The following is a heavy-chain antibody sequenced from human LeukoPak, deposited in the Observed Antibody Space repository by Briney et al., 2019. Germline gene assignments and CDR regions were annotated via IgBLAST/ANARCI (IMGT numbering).Heavy chain of an antibody. J-gene: IGHJ6*02. CDR2: IYYSGST. D-gene: IGHD3-10*02. CDR3: ARDVLGSTYYYYGMDV. Sequence: PETLSLTCTVSGGSISSYYWSWIRQPPGKGLEWIGYIYYSGSTNYNPSLKSRVTISVDTSKNQFSLKLSSVTAADTAVYYCARDVLGSTYYYYGMDVWGQGTTVTVSS. CDR1: GGSISSYY. V-gene: IGHV4-59*01.